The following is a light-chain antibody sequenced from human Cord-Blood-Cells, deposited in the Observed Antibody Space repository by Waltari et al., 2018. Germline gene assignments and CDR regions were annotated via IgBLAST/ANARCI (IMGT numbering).Light chain of an antibody. CDR3: AAWDDSLNGWV. J-gene: IGLJ3*02. Sequence: QSVLTQPPSASGTPGQRVTISSSGSSSNIGRNTVNWYQPLPGTAPKLLIYSNNQRPSGVPDRFSGSKSGTSASLAISGLQSEDEADYYCAAWDDSLNGWVFGGGTKLTVL. CDR2: SNN. V-gene: IGLV1-44*01. CDR1: SSNIGRNT.